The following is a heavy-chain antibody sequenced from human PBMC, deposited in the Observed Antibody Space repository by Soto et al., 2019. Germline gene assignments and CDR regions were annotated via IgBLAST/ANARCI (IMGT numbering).Heavy chain of an antibody. J-gene: IGHJ4*02. CDR1: GFTFSSYG. CDR2: IWYDGSNK. D-gene: IGHD6-19*01. V-gene: IGHV3-33*01. Sequence: PGGSLRLSCAASGFTFSSYGMHWVRQAPGKGLERVAVIWYDGSNKYYADSVKGRFTISRDNSKNTLYLQMNSLRAEDTAVYYCARDLAEQWLVLDYWGQGTLVTVS. CDR3: ARDLAEQWLVLDY.